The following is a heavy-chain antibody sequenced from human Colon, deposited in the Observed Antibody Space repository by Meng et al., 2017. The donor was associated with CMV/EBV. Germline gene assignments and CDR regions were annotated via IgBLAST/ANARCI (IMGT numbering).Heavy chain of an antibody. J-gene: IGHJ6*02. CDR2: ISYDGSNK. CDR3: ARSQTYYDFWSGYYTATYYYGMDV. D-gene: IGHD3-3*01. V-gene: IGHV3-30-3*01. Sequence: GESLKISCAASGFTFSSYEMNWVRQAPGKGLEWVAVISYDGSNKYYADSVKGRFTISRDNSKNTLYLQMNSLRAEDTAVYYCARSQTYYDFWSGYYTATYYYGMDVWGQGTTVTVSS. CDR1: GFTFSSYE.